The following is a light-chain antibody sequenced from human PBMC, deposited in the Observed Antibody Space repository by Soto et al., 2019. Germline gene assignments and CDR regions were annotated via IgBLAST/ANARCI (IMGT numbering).Light chain of an antibody. Sequence: EIVLTQSPVTLSLSPGEKATLSCRASQSVSSYLAWYQQKPGQAPRLLIYDASNRATGIPARFSGSGSGTDFTLTISSLEPEDFAVYYCRQRSNWPSTFGGGTKVDIK. CDR3: RQRSNWPST. CDR2: DAS. CDR1: QSVSSY. V-gene: IGKV3-11*01. J-gene: IGKJ4*01.